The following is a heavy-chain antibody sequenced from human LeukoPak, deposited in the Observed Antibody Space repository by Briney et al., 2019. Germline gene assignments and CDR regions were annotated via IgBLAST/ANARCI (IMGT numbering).Heavy chain of an antibody. D-gene: IGHD6-19*01. CDR3: ARDETYTSGWQPNHYYYYMDV. CDR2: INHSGST. Sequence: SETLSLTCTVSGGSISSYYWSWIRQPPGKGLEWIGEINHSGSTNYNPSLKSRVTISVDTSKNQSSLKLSSVTAADTAVYYCARDETYTSGWQPNHYYYYMDVWGKGTTVTVSS. V-gene: IGHV4-34*01. J-gene: IGHJ6*03. CDR1: GGSISSYY.